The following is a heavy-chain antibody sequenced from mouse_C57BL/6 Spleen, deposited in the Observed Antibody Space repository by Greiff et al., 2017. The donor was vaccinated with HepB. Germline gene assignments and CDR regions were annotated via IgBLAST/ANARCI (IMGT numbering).Heavy chain of an antibody. J-gene: IGHJ2*01. CDR1: GYTFTDYY. Sequence: EVQLQQSGPELVKPGASVKISCKASGYTFTDYYMNWVKQSHGKSLEWIGDINPNNGGTSYNQKFKGKATLTVDKSSSTAYMELRSLTSEDSAVYYCARRELGYFDYWGQGTTLTVSS. D-gene: IGHD4-1*01. CDR3: ARRELGYFDY. CDR2: INPNNGGT. V-gene: IGHV1-26*01.